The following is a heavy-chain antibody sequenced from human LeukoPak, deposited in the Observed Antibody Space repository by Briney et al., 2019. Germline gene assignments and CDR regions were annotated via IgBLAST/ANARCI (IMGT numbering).Heavy chain of an antibody. Sequence: ASVKVSFKASGYTFTGYYIHWVRQAPGQGLEWMGWINPDSGGTNYAQKFQGGVTMTRDTSISTAYMELSRLRSDDTAVYYCARGGLGGSGAFDIWGQGTMVTVSP. CDR2: INPDSGGT. D-gene: IGHD3-16*01. CDR1: GYTFTGYY. V-gene: IGHV1-2*02. J-gene: IGHJ3*02. CDR3: ARGGLGGSGAFDI.